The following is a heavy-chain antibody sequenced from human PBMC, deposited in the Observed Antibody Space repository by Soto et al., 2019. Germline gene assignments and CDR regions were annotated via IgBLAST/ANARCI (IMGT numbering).Heavy chain of an antibody. CDR1: GYTFTSYY. CDR3: ARGYCSGGSCYLSSYFDY. D-gene: IGHD2-15*01. CDR2: INPSGGST. Sequence: QVQLVQSGAEVKKPGASVKVSCKASGYTFTSYYMHWVRQAPGQGLEWMGIINPSGGSTSYAQKFQCRVTRTRDTSTSTVYMELSSLRSEDTAVYYCARGYCSGGSCYLSSYFDYWGQGTLVTVSS. J-gene: IGHJ4*02. V-gene: IGHV1-46*01.